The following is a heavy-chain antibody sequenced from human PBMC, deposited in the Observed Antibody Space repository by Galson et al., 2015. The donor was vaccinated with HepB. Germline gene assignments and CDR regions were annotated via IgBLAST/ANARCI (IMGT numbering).Heavy chain of an antibody. CDR3: ARVTLPQPFPYYYYYGMDV. D-gene: IGHD1-14*01. J-gene: IGHJ6*02. V-gene: IGHV3-48*02. CDR1: GFTFSSYS. Sequence: SLRLSCAASGFTFSSYSMNWVRQAPGKGLEWVSYISSSSSTVYYADSVKGRFTISRDNAKNSLYLQMNSLRDEDTAVYYCARVTLPQPFPYYYYYGMDVWGQGTTVTVSS. CDR2: ISSSSSTV.